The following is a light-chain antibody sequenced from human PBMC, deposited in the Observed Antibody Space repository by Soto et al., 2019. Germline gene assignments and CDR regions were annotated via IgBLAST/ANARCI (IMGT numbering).Light chain of an antibody. CDR3: QQYHSWPLT. CDR2: GAS. J-gene: IGKJ4*01. CDR1: QSIGSN. Sequence: EIVMTQSPATLSVSPGEGATLSCRASQSIGSNLAWYLQKPGQGPRLLIFGASTRANGIPARFSGSGSGTEFTLTISTLQSEDVAVYHCQQYHSWPLTFGGETKVEVK. V-gene: IGKV3-15*01.